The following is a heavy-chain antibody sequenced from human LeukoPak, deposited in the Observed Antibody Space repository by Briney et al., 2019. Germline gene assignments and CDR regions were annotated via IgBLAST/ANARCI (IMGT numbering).Heavy chain of an antibody. J-gene: IGHJ4*02. CDR3: ATRIDGTFY. CDR1: GYSFTTYW. CDR2: ITPGNSVT. D-gene: IGHD1-26*01. V-gene: IGHV5-51*04. Sequence: GESLKISCKGSGYSFTTYWIGWMRQMPGKGLEWMAIITPGNSVTHYSPSLQGQVTISADKPISTAYLQWSSLEASDSGMYYCATRIDGTFYWGQGTLVTVSS.